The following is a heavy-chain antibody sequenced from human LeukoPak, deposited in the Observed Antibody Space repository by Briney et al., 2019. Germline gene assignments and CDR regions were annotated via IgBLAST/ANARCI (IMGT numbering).Heavy chain of an antibody. V-gene: IGHV4-59*01. J-gene: IGHJ4*02. CDR3: ARAKKRWELLSLDY. D-gene: IGHD1-26*01. CDR1: GGSISSYY. Sequence: PSETLSLTCTVSGGSISSYYWSWIRQPPGKGLEWIGYIYYSGSTNYNPSLKSRVAISVDTSKNQFSLKLSSVTAADTAVYYCARAKKRWELLSLDYWGQGTLVTVS. CDR2: IYYSGST.